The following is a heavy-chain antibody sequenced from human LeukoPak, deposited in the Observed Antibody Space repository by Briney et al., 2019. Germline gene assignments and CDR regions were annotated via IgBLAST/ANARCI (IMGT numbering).Heavy chain of an antibody. CDR1: GFAFSHYW. Sequence: GGSLRLSCAASGFAFSHYWMNWVRQAPGKGREWVSSISISSSYIYYADSVKGRFTISRDNAKNSLYLQMNSLRAEDTAVDYCARDPTSAGWFDPWGQGTLVTVSS. J-gene: IGHJ5*02. D-gene: IGHD3-16*01. CDR3: ARDPTSAGWFDP. V-gene: IGHV3-21*01. CDR2: ISISSSYI.